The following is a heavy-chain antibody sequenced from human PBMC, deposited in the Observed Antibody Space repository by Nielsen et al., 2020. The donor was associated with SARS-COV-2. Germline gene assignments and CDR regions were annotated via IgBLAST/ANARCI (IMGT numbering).Heavy chain of an antibody. CDR1: GFTFSNAW. CDR3: VRDLRGREFDY. V-gene: IGHV3-11*04. D-gene: IGHD1-26*01. Sequence: GGSLRLSCAASGFTFSNAWMSWVRQAPGKGLEWVSYISSSGSTIYYADSVKGRFTISRDNAKNSLYLQMNSLRAEDTAVYYCVRDLRGREFDYWGQGTPVIVSP. CDR2: ISSSGSTI. J-gene: IGHJ4*02.